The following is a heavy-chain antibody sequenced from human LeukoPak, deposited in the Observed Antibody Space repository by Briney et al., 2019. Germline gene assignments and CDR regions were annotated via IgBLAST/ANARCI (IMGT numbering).Heavy chain of an antibody. CDR3: ASVSSWSNYYFGMDV. Sequence: SQTLSLTCAVSGGSISSGGYSWSWIRQPPGKGLEWIGYIYHSGSTYYNPSLKSRVTISVDRSKNRFSLKLSSVTAADTAVYYCASVSSWSNYYFGMDVWGKGTTVTVSS. CDR2: IYHSGST. J-gene: IGHJ6*04. D-gene: IGHD6-13*01. V-gene: IGHV4-30-2*01. CDR1: GGSISSGGYS.